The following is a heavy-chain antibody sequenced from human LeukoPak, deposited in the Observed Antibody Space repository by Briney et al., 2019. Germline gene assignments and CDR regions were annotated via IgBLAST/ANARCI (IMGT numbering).Heavy chain of an antibody. CDR2: FYSGGST. V-gene: IGHV3-53*01. Sequence: PGGSLRPSCAASWFTLSSNYKRLVRQAPGQGLEWVAVFYSGGSTYYAASVNGRFTTSRDNSKNTLYLQMNSLRAEDTAVYYCARSPYYYDSSGYPGDWGQGTLVTVSS. J-gene: IGHJ4*02. CDR3: ARSPYYYDSSGYPGD. D-gene: IGHD3-22*01. CDR1: WFTLSSNY.